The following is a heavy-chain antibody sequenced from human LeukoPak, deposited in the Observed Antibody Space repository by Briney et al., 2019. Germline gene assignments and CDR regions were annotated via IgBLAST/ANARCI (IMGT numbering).Heavy chain of an antibody. CDR3: ASRVLGYCSSTSCYEGASYYYGMDV. J-gene: IGHJ6*02. CDR1: GGSFSGYY. Sequence: SETLSLTCAVYGGSFSGYYWSWIRQPPGKGLEWIGEINHSGSTNYNPSLKSRVTISVDTSENQFSLKLSFVTAADTAVYYCASRVLGYCSSTSCYEGASYYYGMDVWGQGTTVTVSS. CDR2: INHSGST. V-gene: IGHV4-34*01. D-gene: IGHD2-2*01.